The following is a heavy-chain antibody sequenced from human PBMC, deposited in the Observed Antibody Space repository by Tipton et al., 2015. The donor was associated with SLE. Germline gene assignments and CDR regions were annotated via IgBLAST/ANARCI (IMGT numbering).Heavy chain of an antibody. D-gene: IGHD1-26*01. V-gene: IGHV3-66*01. CDR2: IYSAGST. Sequence: SLRLSCEASGFTCSDYDMNWFRQAPGKGLEWVSVIYSAGSTYYADSVKGRFTISRDNGKNSLHLQMNSLRAEDTAVYYCARWGSRGYWGQGILVTVSS. CDR3: ARWGSRGY. J-gene: IGHJ4*02. CDR1: GFTCSDYD.